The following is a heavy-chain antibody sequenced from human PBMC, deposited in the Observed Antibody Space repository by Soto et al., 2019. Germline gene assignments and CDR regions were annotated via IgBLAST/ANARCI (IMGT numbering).Heavy chain of an antibody. J-gene: IGHJ4*02. V-gene: IGHV1-69*13. Sequence: SVKVSCKASGGTFSSYAISWVRQAPGQGLEWMGGIIPIFGTANYAQKFQGRVTITADESTSTAYMELSSLRSEDTAVYYCARALYGGNAHFDYWGQGTLVTVSS. CDR2: IIPIFGTA. D-gene: IGHD4-17*01. CDR3: ARALYGGNAHFDY. CDR1: GGTFSSYA.